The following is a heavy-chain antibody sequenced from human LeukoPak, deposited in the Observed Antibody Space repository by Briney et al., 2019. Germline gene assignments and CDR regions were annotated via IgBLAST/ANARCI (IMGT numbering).Heavy chain of an antibody. V-gene: IGHV1-18*01. CDR3: ARDRFIGYCSSTSCYPLDY. Sequence: ASVKVSCKASGYTFTSYGISWVRQAPGQGLEWMGWISAYNGNTNYAQKLQGRVTMTTDTSTSTAYMELRSLRSDDTAVYYCARDRFIGYCSSTSCYPLDYWGQGTLVTVSS. D-gene: IGHD2-2*01. J-gene: IGHJ4*02. CDR2: ISAYNGNT. CDR1: GYTFTSYG.